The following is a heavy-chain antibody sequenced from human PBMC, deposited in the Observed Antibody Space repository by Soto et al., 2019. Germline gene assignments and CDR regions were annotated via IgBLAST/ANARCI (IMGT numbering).Heavy chain of an antibody. V-gene: IGHV3-21*01. CDR2: ISSSNSYI. Sequence: GSLRLSCAASGFTFSSYSMNWVRQAPGKGLEWVSSISSSNSYIYYADSVKGRFTISRDNAKNSLYLQMNSLRAEDTAVYYCARDPSAEYFQHWGQGTLVTVSS. CDR3: ARDPSAEYFQH. J-gene: IGHJ1*01. CDR1: GFTFSSYS.